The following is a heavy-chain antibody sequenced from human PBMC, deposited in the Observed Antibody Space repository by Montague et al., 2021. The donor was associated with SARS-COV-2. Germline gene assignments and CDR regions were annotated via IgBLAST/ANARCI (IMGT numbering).Heavy chain of an antibody. Sequence: SLRLSCAASGFSFSAVWMSWVRQAPGRGLEWVATINQDGTFRDYLDSLRGRFTISRDNAEKSLYLQMNSLRADDTAVYYCVRPTDFWGQGTLVTVSS. CDR1: GFSFSAVW. CDR2: INQDGTFR. CDR3: VRPTDF. V-gene: IGHV3-7*01. J-gene: IGHJ4*02.